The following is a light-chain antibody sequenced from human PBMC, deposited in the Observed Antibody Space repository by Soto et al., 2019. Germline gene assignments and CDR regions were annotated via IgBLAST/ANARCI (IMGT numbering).Light chain of an antibody. CDR2: EVN. CDR1: SSDVGTYTL. Sequence: QSALPQPASLSGAPGQSITISCTGTSSDVGTYTLVSWYQQHPGKAPKLVIYEVNKRPAGVSKRFSGSKSGDTASLTISGLQAEDEADYYCSSYAGAITFYVFGTGTKVTVL. J-gene: IGLJ1*01. CDR3: SSYAGAITFYV. V-gene: IGLV2-23*02.